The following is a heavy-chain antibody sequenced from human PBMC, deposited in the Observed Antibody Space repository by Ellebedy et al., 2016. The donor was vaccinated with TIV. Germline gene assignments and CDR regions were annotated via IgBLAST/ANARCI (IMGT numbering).Heavy chain of an antibody. CDR1: GYTFTSYG. V-gene: IGHV1-18*01. CDR2: ISAYNGNT. D-gene: IGHD4-17*01. CDR3: ARGPTVMGPYYFDY. Sequence: AASVKVSCKASGYTFTSYGISWVRQAPGQGLEWMGWISAYNGNTNYAQKFQGRVTMTRNTSISTAYMELSSLRSEDTAVYYCARGPTVMGPYYFDYWGLGTLVTVSS. J-gene: IGHJ4*02.